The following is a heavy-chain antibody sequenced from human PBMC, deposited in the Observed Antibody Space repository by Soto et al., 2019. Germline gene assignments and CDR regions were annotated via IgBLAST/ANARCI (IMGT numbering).Heavy chain of an antibody. D-gene: IGHD1-26*01. CDR1: GYSFTSYW. CDR2: IDPSDSYT. CDR3: ARLLVGATPQQHLYGMDV. J-gene: IGHJ6*02. Sequence: GESLKISCKGSGYSFTSYWISWVRQMPGKGLEWMGRIDPSDSYTNYSPSFQGHVTISADKSISTAYLQWSSLKASDTAMYYCARLLVGATPQQHLYGMDVWGQGTTVTVSS. V-gene: IGHV5-10-1*01.